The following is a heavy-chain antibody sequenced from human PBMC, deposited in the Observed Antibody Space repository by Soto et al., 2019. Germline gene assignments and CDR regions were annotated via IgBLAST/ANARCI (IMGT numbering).Heavy chain of an antibody. D-gene: IGHD2-15*01. J-gene: IGHJ5*02. CDR1: GFTFSSYG. V-gene: IGHV3-30*18. CDR3: AKAQSYCSGGSCRKNWFDP. Sequence: ALRLSCAASGFTFSSYGMHWVRQAPGKGLEWVAVISYDGSNKYYADSVKGRFTISRDNSKNTLYLQMNSLRAEDTAVYYCAKAQSYCSGGSCRKNWFDPWGQGTLVTVSS. CDR2: ISYDGSNK.